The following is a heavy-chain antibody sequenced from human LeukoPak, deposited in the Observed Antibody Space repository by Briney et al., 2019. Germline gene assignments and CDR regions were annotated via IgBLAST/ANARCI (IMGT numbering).Heavy chain of an antibody. CDR2: INPSGGST. V-gene: IGHV1-46*01. CDR3: ARDLVLHGAFDI. Sequence: ASVKVSCKASGYSFTNYYMHWVRQAPGQGLEWMGLINPSGGSTSYAQKFQGRVTMTRDTSTSTVYMELSSLRSEDTALYYCARDLVLHGAFDIWGQGTMVTVSS. J-gene: IGHJ3*02. CDR1: GYSFTNYY.